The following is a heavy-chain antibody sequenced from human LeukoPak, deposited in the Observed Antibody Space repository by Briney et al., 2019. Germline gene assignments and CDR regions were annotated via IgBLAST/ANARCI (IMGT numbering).Heavy chain of an antibody. V-gene: IGHV3-21*01. Sequence: GGSLRLSCAASGFTFSSYSMNWVRQAPGKGLEWVSSISSSSSYMYYADPVKGRFTISRDNAKNSLYLQMNSLRAEDTAVYYCAREPGESFDYWGQGTLVTVSS. CDR3: AREPGESFDY. D-gene: IGHD2-21*01. CDR1: GFTFSSYS. J-gene: IGHJ4*02. CDR2: ISSSSSYM.